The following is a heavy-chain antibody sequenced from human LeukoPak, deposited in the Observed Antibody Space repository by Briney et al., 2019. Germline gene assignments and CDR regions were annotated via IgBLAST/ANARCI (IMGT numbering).Heavy chain of an antibody. CDR1: GYTFTSYY. Sequence: ASVEVSCKASGYTFTSYYMHWVRQAPGQGLEWMGIINPSGGSTSYAQKFQGRVTMTRDTSTSTVYMELSSLRSEDTAVYYCARDQCSGGSCYWFDPWGQGTLVTVSS. CDR2: INPSGGST. J-gene: IGHJ5*02. D-gene: IGHD2-15*01. CDR3: ARDQCSGGSCYWFDP. V-gene: IGHV1-46*01.